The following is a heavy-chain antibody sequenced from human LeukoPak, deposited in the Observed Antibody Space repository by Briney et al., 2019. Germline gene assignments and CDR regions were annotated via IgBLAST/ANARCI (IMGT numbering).Heavy chain of an antibody. CDR2: INHNSGGT. J-gene: IGHJ4*02. CDR3: AVSYGDPRRIEY. CDR1: GYTFTGYY. V-gene: IGHV1-2*02. Sequence: WASVKVSCKASGYTFTGYYMHWVRQAPGQGLEWMGWINHNSGGTNYAQKFQGRVTMTRDTSISTAYMELSRLRSDDTAVYYCAVSYGDPRRIEYWGQGTLVTVSS. D-gene: IGHD4-17*01.